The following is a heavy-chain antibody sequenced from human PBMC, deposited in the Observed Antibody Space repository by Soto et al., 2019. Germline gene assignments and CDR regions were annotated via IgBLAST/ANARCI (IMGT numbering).Heavy chain of an antibody. CDR1: AFNLSNYA. D-gene: IGHD2-2*01. V-gene: IGHV3-23*01. J-gene: IGHJ5*02. CDR2: ITASGATT. CDR3: PEARGSGSISCYVT. Sequence: PGVSRRLSCAAAAFNLSNYAMAWVRQAPGKGLEWVSHITASGATTCYADSVKGRFTVSRDNSKNTLYLHMRALRAEDTAIFFCPEARGSGSISCYVTWGPGALVAVFS.